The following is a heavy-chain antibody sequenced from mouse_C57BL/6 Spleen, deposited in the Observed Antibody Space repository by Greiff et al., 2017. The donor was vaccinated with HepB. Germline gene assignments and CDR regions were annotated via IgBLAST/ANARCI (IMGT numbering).Heavy chain of an antibody. CDR2: IYPGDGDT. CDR3: ASAYYYGSSLAY. V-gene: IGHV1-80*01. J-gene: IGHJ3*01. Sequence: VQLQQSGAELVKPGASVKISCKASGYAFSSYWMNWVKQRPGKGLEWIGQIYPGDGDTNYNGKFKGKATLTADKSSSTAYMQLSSLTSEDSAVYFCASAYYYGSSLAYWGQGTLVTVSA. D-gene: IGHD1-1*01. CDR1: GYAFSSYW.